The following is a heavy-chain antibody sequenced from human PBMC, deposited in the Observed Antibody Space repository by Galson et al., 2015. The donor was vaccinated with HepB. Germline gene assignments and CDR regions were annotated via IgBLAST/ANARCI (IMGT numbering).Heavy chain of an antibody. V-gene: IGHV3-23*01. D-gene: IGHD3-10*02. J-gene: IGHJ4*02. CDR3: AMFPNFDY. Sequence: SRRLSCAASGFTFSSYAMSWVRQAPGKGLEWVSAISTSGGVTYYADSVEGRFTISRDNSKNTLFLQMNSLRAEDTAVYYCAMFPNFDYWGQGTLVTVSS. CDR1: GFTFSSYA. CDR2: ISTSGGVT.